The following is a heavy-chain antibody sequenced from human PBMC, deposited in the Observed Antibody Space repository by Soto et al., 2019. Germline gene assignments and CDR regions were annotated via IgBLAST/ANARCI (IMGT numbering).Heavy chain of an antibody. CDR3: ARSTSAVAWYFDL. D-gene: IGHD6-19*01. V-gene: IGHV4-30-2*01. J-gene: IGHJ2*01. CDR2: IYHSGST. CDR1: GGSISSDDYS. Sequence: QMQLQESGSGLVKPSQTLSLTCAVSGGSISSDDYSWSWIRQPPGKGLEWIGYIYHSGSTYYNPSLRSRVTISVDRSKNQFSVKLTSVTAADTAVYYCARSTSAVAWYFDLWGRGTLGRVSS.